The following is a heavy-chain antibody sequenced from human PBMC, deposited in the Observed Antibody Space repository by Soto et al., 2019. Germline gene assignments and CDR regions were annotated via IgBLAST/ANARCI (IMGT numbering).Heavy chain of an antibody. CDR1: GFTFSSYA. CDR2: ISGSGGST. Sequence: EVQLLESGGGLVQPGGSLRLSCAASGFTFSSYAMSWVRQAPGKGLVLVSAISGSGGSTYYAASVKGRFTISRDNSNNTLYRQINSLKREDRAVYCCATWDGQYYYDGSGYIWFRYCDYWGQGTLVTVSA. J-gene: IGHJ4*02. CDR3: ATWDGQYYYDGSGYIWFRYCDY. V-gene: IGHV3-23*01. D-gene: IGHD3-22*01.